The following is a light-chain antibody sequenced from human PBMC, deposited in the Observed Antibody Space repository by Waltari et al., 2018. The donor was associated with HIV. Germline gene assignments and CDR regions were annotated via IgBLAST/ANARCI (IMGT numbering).Light chain of an antibody. CDR3: SSYTSSSTLV. CDR1: SSAVGRNNY. V-gene: IGLV2-14*01. CDR2: EVS. J-gene: IGLJ2*01. Sequence: QSALTQPASVSGSPGQSLTISCTATSSAVGRNNYVSWYQQHPGKAPKRMIYEVSNRPSGVSNRFSGSKSGNTASLTISGLQAEDEADYYCSSYTSSSTLVFGGGTKLTVL.